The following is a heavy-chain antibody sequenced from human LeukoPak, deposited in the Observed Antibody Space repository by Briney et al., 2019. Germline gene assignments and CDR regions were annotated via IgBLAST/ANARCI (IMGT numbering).Heavy chain of an antibody. CDR1: GFSNSA. J-gene: IGHJ3*02. Sequence: GGSLRLSCAASGFSNSALNWVRQAPGQGLEWISTISNTGVATYYADSVKGRFTISRDNSKNTLYLQMNSLRAEDTAVYYCARGKWWFGEYGAFDIWGQGTMVTVSS. D-gene: IGHD3-10*01. CDR2: ISNTGVAT. V-gene: IGHV3-23*01. CDR3: ARGKWWFGEYGAFDI.